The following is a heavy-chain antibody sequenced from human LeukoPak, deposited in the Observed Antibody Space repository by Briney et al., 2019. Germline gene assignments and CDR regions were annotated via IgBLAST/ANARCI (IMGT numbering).Heavy chain of an antibody. CDR2: INHSGST. CDR3: ARDLVRDAFDI. J-gene: IGHJ3*02. V-gene: IGHV4-34*01. CDR1: GGSFSGYY. D-gene: IGHD3-10*01. Sequence: NPSETLSLTCAVYGGSFSGYYWSWIRQPPGKGLEWIGEINHSGSTNYNPSLKSRVTISVDTSKNQFSLKLSSVTAADTAVYYCARDLVRDAFDIWGQGTMVTVSS.